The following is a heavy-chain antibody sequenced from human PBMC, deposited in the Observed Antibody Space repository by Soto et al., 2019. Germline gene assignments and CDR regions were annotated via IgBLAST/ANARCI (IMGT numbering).Heavy chain of an antibody. D-gene: IGHD3-22*01. V-gene: IGHV3-7*01. Sequence: GGSLRLSCAASGFTFSSYGMSWVRQAPGKGLEWVANIKQDGSEKYYVDSVKGRFTISRDNAKNSLYLQMNSLRAEDTAVYYCARDRDSSGYYYVYYYYGMDVWGQGTTVTVSS. CDR1: GFTFSSYG. J-gene: IGHJ6*02. CDR2: IKQDGSEK. CDR3: ARDRDSSGYYYVYYYYGMDV.